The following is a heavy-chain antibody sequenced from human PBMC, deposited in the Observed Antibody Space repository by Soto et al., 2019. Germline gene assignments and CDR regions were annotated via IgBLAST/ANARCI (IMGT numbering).Heavy chain of an antibody. CDR3: AKGASESYNWFYP. J-gene: IGHJ5*02. D-gene: IGHD1-26*01. V-gene: IGHV3-74*01. CDR1: GLTFNNYW. CDR2: INTDGSRT. Sequence: EEALRLSWAASGLTFNNYWKHWVLQAPWKGLVWVSRINTDGSRTNYADSVKGRFTISRDNAKNTLYLQMDSLRAEDTAVYYWAKGASESYNWFYPWGKRNPVTVYS.